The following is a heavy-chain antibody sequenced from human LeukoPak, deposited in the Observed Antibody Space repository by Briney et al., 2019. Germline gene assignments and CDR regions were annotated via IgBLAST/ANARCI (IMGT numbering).Heavy chain of an antibody. D-gene: IGHD3-3*01. CDR2: FDPEDGET. J-gene: IGHJ5*02. V-gene: IGHV1-24*01. Sequence: ASVKVSCKVSGYTLTELSMHWVRQAPGKGLEWMGGFDPEDGETIYAQKFQGRVTMTEDTSTDTAYMELSSLRSEDTAVYYCATTPVLRFFEWLNREAWFDPWGQGTLVPVSS. CDR1: GYTLTELS. CDR3: ATTPVLRFFEWLNREAWFDP.